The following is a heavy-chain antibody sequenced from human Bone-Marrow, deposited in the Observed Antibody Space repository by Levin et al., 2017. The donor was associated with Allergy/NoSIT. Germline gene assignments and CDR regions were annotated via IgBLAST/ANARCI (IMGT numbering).Heavy chain of an antibody. J-gene: IGHJ6*02. D-gene: IGHD5-18*01. CDR3: ARAEYSYGFYYYGMDL. CDR1: GFTFSSYG. Sequence: GESLKISCAASGFTFSSYGMQWVRQAPGKGLECVAFIWFDGSKKYYADSVRGRFTISRDTSENTLYLQMKSLRAEDTAVYYCARAEYSYGFYYYGMDLWGQGTTVTVSS. CDR2: IWFDGSKK. V-gene: IGHV3-33*01.